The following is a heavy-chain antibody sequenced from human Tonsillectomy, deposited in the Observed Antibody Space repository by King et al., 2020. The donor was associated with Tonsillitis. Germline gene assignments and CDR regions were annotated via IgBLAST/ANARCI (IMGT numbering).Heavy chain of an antibody. J-gene: IGHJ4*02. CDR3: AKVCPDIVVEPAAMGEDY. V-gene: IGHV3-23*04. D-gene: IGHD2-2*01. Sequence: VQLVESGGGLVQPGGSLRLSCAASGFSFNNHGMSWVRQAPGKGLEWVSGISGSGGSTYYADSVKGRFTISRDNSKNTLYLQMNSLRAEDTAVYYCAKVCPDIVVEPAAMGEDYWGQGALVTVSS. CDR2: ISGSGGST. CDR1: GFSFNNHG.